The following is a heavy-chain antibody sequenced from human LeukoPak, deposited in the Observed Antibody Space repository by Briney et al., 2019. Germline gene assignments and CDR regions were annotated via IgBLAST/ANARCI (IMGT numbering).Heavy chain of an antibody. V-gene: IGHV3-48*03. CDR1: GFAFNIYE. CDR2: ISNTDSST. J-gene: IGHJ4*02. CDR3: ARSLVATIMVFDL. D-gene: IGHD5-12*01. Sequence: PGESLRLSCAGSGFAFNIYEMNWVRQAPGKGLEWVAYISNTDSSTYYADSVKGRFTISRDDAKNSLFLQMNSLRAEDTAVYYCARSLVATIMVFDLWGQGALVTVSS.